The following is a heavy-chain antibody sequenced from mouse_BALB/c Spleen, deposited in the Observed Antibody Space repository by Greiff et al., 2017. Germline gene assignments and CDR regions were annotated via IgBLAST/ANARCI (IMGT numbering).Heavy chain of an antibody. CDR3: ARLGIPTGDY. Sequence: VKLQESGAELAKPGASVKMSCKASGYTFTRYWMHWVKQRPGQGLEWIGYINPSTGYTEYNQKFKDKATLTADKSSSTAYMQLSSLTSEDSAVYYCARLGIPTGDYWGQGTSVTVSS. CDR2: INPSTGYT. J-gene: IGHJ4*01. D-gene: IGHD2-10*01. CDR1: GYTFTRYW. V-gene: IGHV1-7*01.